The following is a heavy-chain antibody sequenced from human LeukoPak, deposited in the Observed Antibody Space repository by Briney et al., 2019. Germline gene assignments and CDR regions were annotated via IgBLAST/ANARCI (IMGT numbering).Heavy chain of an antibody. D-gene: IGHD1-7*01. CDR1: GGSISSSSYY. J-gene: IGHJ3*02. V-gene: IGHV4-39*01. CDR2: IYYSGST. CDR3: ARRATGTPNAFDI. Sequence: SETLSLTCTVSGGSISSSSYYWGWIRQPPGKGLEWIGSIYYSGSTYYNPSLKGRVTISVDTSKNQFSLKLSSVTAADTAVYYCARRATGTPNAFDIWGQGTMVAVSS.